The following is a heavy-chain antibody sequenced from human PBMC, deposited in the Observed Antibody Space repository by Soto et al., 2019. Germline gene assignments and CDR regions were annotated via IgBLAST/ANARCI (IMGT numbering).Heavy chain of an antibody. D-gene: IGHD7-27*01. CDR2: IYKSTTT. CDR3: ARGRYCLTGRCFPNWFDS. CDR1: GDSISNLDYF. J-gene: IGHJ5*01. Sequence: SETLSLTCSVSGDSISNLDYFWAWIRQPPGQALEYIGYIYKSTTTYYNPSFESRVAISVDTSKSQFSLNVTSVTAADTAVYFCARGRYCLTGRCFPNWFDSWGQGALVTVSS. V-gene: IGHV4-30-4*01.